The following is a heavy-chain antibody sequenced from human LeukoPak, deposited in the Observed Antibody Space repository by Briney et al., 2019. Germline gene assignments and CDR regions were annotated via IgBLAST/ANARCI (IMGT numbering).Heavy chain of an antibody. CDR3: ARDTITIFGVEKGYAFDI. Sequence: ASVKVSCKASGYTFTSYGISWVRQAPGQGLEWMGWISAYNGNTNYAQKLQGRVTMTRDTSISTAYMELSRLRSDDTAVYYCARDTITIFGVEKGYAFDIWGQGTMVTVSS. CDR2: ISAYNGNT. V-gene: IGHV1-18*01. J-gene: IGHJ3*02. CDR1: GYTFTSYG. D-gene: IGHD3-3*01.